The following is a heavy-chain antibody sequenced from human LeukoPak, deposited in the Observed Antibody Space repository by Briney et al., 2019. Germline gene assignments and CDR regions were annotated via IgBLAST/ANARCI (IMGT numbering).Heavy chain of an antibody. CDR2: ISSSSSYI. CDR1: GFTFSSYA. CDR3: ARATGVRGKGNWFDP. Sequence: PGGSLRLSCAASGFTFSSYAMNWVRQAPGKGLEWVSSISSSSSYIYYADSVKGRFTISRDNAKNSLYLQMNSLRAEDTAVYYCARATGVRGKGNWFDPWGQGTLVTVSS. J-gene: IGHJ5*02. V-gene: IGHV3-21*01. D-gene: IGHD3-10*01.